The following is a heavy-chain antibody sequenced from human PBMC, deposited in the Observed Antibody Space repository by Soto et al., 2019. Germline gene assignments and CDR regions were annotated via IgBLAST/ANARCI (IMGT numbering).Heavy chain of an antibody. CDR2: IYASGTT. J-gene: IGHJ4*02. V-gene: IGHV3-66*01. Sequence: EVQLVESGGGLVQPGESLRLSCAASEFSVSSNYMSWVRQAPGKGLEWVSVIYASGTTYYADSVRGRFTISRVSSKHTLYLQMNSLRAEATAVYYCARNPYCFASGGYYTDYWGQGTLVTVSS. CDR1: EFSVSSNY. CDR3: ARNPYCFASGGYYTDY. D-gene: IGHD3-3*01.